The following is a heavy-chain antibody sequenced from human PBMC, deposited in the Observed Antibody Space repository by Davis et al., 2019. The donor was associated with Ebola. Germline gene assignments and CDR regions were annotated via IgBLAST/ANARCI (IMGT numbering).Heavy chain of an antibody. D-gene: IGHD5-24*01. V-gene: IGHV3-9*01. Sequence: SLKISCAASGFTYDAYAMHWVRQAPGKGLEWVSGILWRSGNIGYADSVKGRFTISRDNAKNSLYLQMNSLRAEDTALYYCAKESLIGRWLQFGNYWGQGTLVTVSS. CDR2: ILWRSGNI. J-gene: IGHJ4*02. CDR1: GFTYDAYA. CDR3: AKESLIGRWLQFGNY.